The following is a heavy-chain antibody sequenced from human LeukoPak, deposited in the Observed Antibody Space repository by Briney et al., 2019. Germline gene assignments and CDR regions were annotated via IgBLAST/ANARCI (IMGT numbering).Heavy chain of an antibody. CDR2: IHYSGSA. J-gene: IGHJ4*02. CDR1: GGSISDYY. V-gene: IGHV4-59*08. CDR3: ATHVDIGYYNYFDY. D-gene: IGHD3-3*01. Sequence: SETLSLACTVSGGSISDYYWSWIRQPPGKGLEWIGYIHYSGSANYNPSLKSRVIISVDTSKNQFSLKLSSVTAADTAVYYCATHVDIGYYNYFDYWGQGTLVTVSS.